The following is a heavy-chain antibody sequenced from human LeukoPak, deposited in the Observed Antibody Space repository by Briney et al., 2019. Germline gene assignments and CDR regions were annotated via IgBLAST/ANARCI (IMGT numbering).Heavy chain of an antibody. CDR2: IFYSGST. J-gene: IGHJ4*02. D-gene: IGHD6-25*01. V-gene: IGHV4-59*08. CDR1: GGSISRYY. CDR3: ARGGYGSFDY. Sequence: SETLSLTCTVSGGSISRYYWSWIRQPPGQGLEWIGYIFYSGSTNYNPSLKSRVTISVDTSKNQFSLKLTPVTAADTAVYYCARGGYGSFDYWGQGTLVTVSS.